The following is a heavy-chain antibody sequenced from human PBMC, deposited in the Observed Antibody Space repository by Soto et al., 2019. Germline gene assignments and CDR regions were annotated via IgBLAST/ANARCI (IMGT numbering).Heavy chain of an antibody. CDR2: INSDGSST. V-gene: IGHV3-74*01. D-gene: IGHD3-10*01. J-gene: IGHJ4*02. Sequence: GGSLRLSCAASGFTFSSYWMHWVRQAPGKGLVWVSRINSDGSSTSYADSVKGRFTISRDNAKNTLYLQMNSLRAEDTAVYYCARVDTMVRGAKTFDYWGQGTLVTVSS. CDR1: GFTFSSYW. CDR3: ARVDTMVRGAKTFDY.